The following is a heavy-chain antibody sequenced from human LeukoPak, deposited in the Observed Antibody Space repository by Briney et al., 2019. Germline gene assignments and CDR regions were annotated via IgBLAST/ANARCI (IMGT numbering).Heavy chain of an antibody. D-gene: IGHD3-22*01. V-gene: IGHV4-39*01. CDR2: IYYGENT. J-gene: IGHJ4*02. CDR3: ARRDDSSGYHKIFDY. Sequence: PSETLSLTCTVSGDSMSSSHYCWGWIRQPPGKGLEWIGNIYYGENTYYNPSLKSRVTISIDTSNNQFYLKLSSLTAADTAVYYCARRDDSSGYHKIFDYWGQGTLVTVSS. CDR1: GDSMSSSHYC.